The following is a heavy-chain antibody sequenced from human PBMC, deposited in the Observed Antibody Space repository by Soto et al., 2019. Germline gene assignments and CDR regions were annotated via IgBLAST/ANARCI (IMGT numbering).Heavy chain of an antibody. CDR3: ATRVDGSPWLDY. D-gene: IGHD5-12*01. Sequence: EVQLLESGGGLVQPGGSLRLSCAASGFTFSSYAMSWVRQAPGKGLEWVSAISGSGGSTYYADSVKGRFTISRDNSKNTLYLQMNSLRAEDTAVYYCATRVDGSPWLDYWGQGTLVTVSS. CDR2: ISGSGGST. CDR1: GFTFSSYA. V-gene: IGHV3-23*01. J-gene: IGHJ4*02.